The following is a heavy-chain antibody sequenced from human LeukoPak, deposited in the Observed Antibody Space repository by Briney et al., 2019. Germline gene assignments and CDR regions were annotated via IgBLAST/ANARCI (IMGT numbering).Heavy chain of an antibody. V-gene: IGHV4-34*01. CDR3: ARHRGYCSSTSCYSAFDI. CDR1: GGSFSGYY. Sequence: SETLSLTCAVYGGSFSGYYWSWIRQPPGKGLEWIGEINHSGSTNYNPSLKSRVTISVDTSKNQFSLKLSSVTAADTAVYYCARHRGYCSSTSCYSAFDIWGQGTMVTVSS. CDR2: INHSGST. D-gene: IGHD2-2*02. J-gene: IGHJ3*02.